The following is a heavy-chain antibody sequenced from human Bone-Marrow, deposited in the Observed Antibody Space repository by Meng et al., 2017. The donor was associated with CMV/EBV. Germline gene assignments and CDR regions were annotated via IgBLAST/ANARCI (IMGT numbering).Heavy chain of an antibody. CDR1: GGSISSSSYY. V-gene: IGHV4-39*07. J-gene: IGHJ6*02. Sequence: GSMRLSCTVFGGSISSSSYYWGWIRQPPGKGLEWIGSIHYRGSTYYNPCLKSRVTISVDTSKTQFSLKLSPVTAADTAVYDGARGSYYDFCSGYIGGYGMDVWGQGNTVAVSS. CDR2: IHYRGST. D-gene: IGHD3-3*01. CDR3: ARGSYYDFCSGYIGGYGMDV.